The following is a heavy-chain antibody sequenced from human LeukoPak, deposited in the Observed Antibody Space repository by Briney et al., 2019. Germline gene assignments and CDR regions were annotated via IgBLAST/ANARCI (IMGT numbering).Heavy chain of an antibody. D-gene: IGHD1-26*01. V-gene: IGHV4-39*07. CDR1: GGSMRSHSFY. J-gene: IGHJ5*02. CDR3: TREVRSAWASFDP. Sequence: PSETLSLTCTVSGGSMRSHSFYWGWIRQSPGKGLEWIANINYGGHTYYNPSVKSRVTLSVDVSKNRFSLNLTSVTAADTAVYYCTREVRSAWASFDPWGQGTLVIVSS. CDR2: INYGGHT.